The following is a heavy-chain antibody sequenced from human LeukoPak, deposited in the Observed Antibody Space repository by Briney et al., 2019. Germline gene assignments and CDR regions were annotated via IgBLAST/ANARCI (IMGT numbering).Heavy chain of an antibody. CDR3: TTAPWGGDYSFY. Sequence: GGSLRLSCAASGFTFSSYSMNWVRQAPGKGLEWVSSISSSSSYIYYADSVKGRFTISRDNAKNSLYLQMNSLRAEDTAVYYCTTAPWGGDYSFYWGQGTLVTVSS. CDR2: ISSSSSYI. D-gene: IGHD4-17*01. J-gene: IGHJ4*02. V-gene: IGHV3-21*03. CDR1: GFTFSSYS.